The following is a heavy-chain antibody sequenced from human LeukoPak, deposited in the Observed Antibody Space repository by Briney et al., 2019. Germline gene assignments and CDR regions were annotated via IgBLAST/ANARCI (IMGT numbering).Heavy chain of an antibody. Sequence: GESLKISCKGSGYSFTSYRIGWVRQMPGKGLEWMGIIHPGDSDARYSPSFQGQVTISADKSISTAYLQWSSLKASDTAMYYCARRNTYYYDSGSQTKYNWFDPWGQGTLVTVSS. J-gene: IGHJ5*02. D-gene: IGHD3-10*01. CDR2: IHPGDSDA. CDR3: ARRNTYYYDSGSQTKYNWFDP. CDR1: GYSFTSYR. V-gene: IGHV5-51*01.